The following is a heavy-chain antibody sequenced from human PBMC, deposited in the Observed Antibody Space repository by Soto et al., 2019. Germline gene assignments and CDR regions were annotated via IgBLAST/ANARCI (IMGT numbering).Heavy chain of an antibody. V-gene: IGHV3-23*01. J-gene: IGHJ4*02. CDR3: AKNRQFRSYYESAGHYDN. CDR1: GFTFKNYD. CDR2: ISGSGGVT. Sequence: EVELLESGGGLVQPGVSLRLSCVASGFTFKNYDMRWIRQAPGKGLEWVSGISGSGGVTYYADSVKGRFTISRDNSKNTLYLKMNSLRAEDTTIYYCAKNRQFRSYYESAGHYDNWFQGTLVTVSS. D-gene: IGHD1-26*01.